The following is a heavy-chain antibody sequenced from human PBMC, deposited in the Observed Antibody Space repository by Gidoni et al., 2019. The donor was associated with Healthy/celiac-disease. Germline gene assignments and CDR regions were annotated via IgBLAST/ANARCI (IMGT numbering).Heavy chain of an antibody. CDR1: GFTFSSYA. CDR3: ARGPSAYCGGDCYGVYYYGMDV. CDR2: ISSNGGST. D-gene: IGHD2-21*02. V-gene: IGHV3-64*01. J-gene: IGHJ6*02. Sequence: EVQLVESGGGLVQPGRSLRLSCAASGFTFSSYAMHGVRQAPGKGLEYVSAISSNGGSTYYANSVKGRFTISRDNSKNTLYLQMGSLRAEDMAVYYCARGPSAYCGGDCYGVYYYGMDVWGQGTTVTVSS.